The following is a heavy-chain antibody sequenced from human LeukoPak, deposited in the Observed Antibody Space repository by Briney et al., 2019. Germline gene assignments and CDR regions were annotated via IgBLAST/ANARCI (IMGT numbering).Heavy chain of an antibody. Sequence: PGGSLRLSCEASGFSFSTYWVIWVRQAPGKGLEWVANIKQDGSERYYVDSVKDRFTISRGNAKNSLFLQMNSLRAEDTAVYFCARVNSRWYYFDYWGLGTLVTVSS. V-gene: IGHV3-7*01. CDR3: ARVNSRWYYFDY. J-gene: IGHJ4*02. CDR1: GFSFSTYW. D-gene: IGHD6-13*01. CDR2: IKQDGSER.